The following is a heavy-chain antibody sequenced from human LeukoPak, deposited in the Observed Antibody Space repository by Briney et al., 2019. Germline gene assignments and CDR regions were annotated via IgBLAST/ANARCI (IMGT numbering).Heavy chain of an antibody. Sequence: GASVKVSCKASGYTFTSYAMNWVRQAPGQGLEWMEWINTNTGNPTYAQGFTGRFVFSLDTSVSTAYLQISSLKAEDTAVYYCARDLLSYYYDSSGYYYFDYWGQGTLVTVSS. CDR2: INTNTGNP. CDR1: GYTFTSYA. D-gene: IGHD3-22*01. V-gene: IGHV7-4-1*02. CDR3: ARDLLSYYYDSSGYYYFDY. J-gene: IGHJ4*02.